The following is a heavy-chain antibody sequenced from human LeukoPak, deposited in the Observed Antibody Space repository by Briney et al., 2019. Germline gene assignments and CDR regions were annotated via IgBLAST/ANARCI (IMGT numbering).Heavy chain of an antibody. D-gene: IGHD6-19*01. CDR2: INHSGST. V-gene: IGHV4-34*01. Sequence: SETLSLTYAVYGGSFSGYYWSWIRQPPGKGLEWIGEINHSGSTNYNPSLKSRVTISVDTSKNQFSLKLSSVTAADTAVYYCAKLYGYSSGWYQGPNYYMDVWGKGTTVTVSS. J-gene: IGHJ6*03. CDR3: AKLYGYSSGWYQGPNYYMDV. CDR1: GGSFSGYY.